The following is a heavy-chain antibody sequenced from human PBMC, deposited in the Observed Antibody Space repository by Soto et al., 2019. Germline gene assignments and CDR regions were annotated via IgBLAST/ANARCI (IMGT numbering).Heavy chain of an antibody. D-gene: IGHD2-21*01. CDR3: ARDRRDIVVVNAEFDH. Sequence: ASVKVSCKASGYTFISYGISWVRQAPGQGLEWMGWISGYNGNTKYSQKLQGRVTMTTDTSTSTAYMELRSLRSDDTAVYYCARDRRDIVVVNAEFDHWGQGTLVNVAS. CDR1: GYTFISYG. V-gene: IGHV1-18*01. J-gene: IGHJ4*02. CDR2: ISGYNGNT.